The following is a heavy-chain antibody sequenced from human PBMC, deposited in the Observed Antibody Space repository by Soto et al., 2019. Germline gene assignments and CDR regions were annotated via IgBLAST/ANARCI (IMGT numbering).Heavy chain of an antibody. V-gene: IGHV5-10-1*01. J-gene: IGHJ4*02. Sequence: PGESLKISCKGSGYSFTSYWISWVRQMPGKGLEWMGRIDPSDSYTNYSPSFQGHVTISADKSISTAYLQWSSLKASDTAMYYCARPMTTVANAADYWGQGTLVTVSS. CDR1: GYSFTSYW. CDR3: ARPMTTVANAADY. D-gene: IGHD4-17*01. CDR2: IDPSDSYT.